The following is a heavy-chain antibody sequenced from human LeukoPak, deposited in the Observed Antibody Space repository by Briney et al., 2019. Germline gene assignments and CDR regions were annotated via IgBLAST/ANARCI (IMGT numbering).Heavy chain of an antibody. V-gene: IGHV3-11*04. CDR3: ARDRSSYSDS. D-gene: IGHD1-26*01. CDR2: ISSGSNTN. CDR1: GFTFSDYY. Sequence: PGGSLRLSCAASGFTFSDYYMSWIRQAPGKGLEWISYISSGSNTNFYADSVQGRFTISRDNSKNSLFLQMNSLRADDTAVYFCARDRSSYSDSWGQGTLVTVSS. J-gene: IGHJ5*02.